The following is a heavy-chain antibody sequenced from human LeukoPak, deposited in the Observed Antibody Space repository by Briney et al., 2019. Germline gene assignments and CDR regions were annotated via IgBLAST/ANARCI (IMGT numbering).Heavy chain of an antibody. V-gene: IGHV1-69*13. CDR1: GGTFSSYA. CDR3: ARGRRLVVAATTYYFDY. D-gene: IGHD2-15*01. J-gene: IGHJ4*02. Sequence: SVKVSCKASGGTFSSYAISWVRQAPGQGLEWMGGIIPIFGTANYAQKFQGRVTITADESTSTAYMELSRLRSDDTAVYYCARGRRLVVAATTYYFDYWGQGTLVTVSS. CDR2: IIPIFGTA.